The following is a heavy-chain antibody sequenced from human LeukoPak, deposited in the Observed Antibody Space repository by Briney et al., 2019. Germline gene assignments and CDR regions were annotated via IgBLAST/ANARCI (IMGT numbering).Heavy chain of an antibody. CDR1: GYTFTGYY. CDR3: ARTGAYYSGMYYFDC. J-gene: IGHJ4*02. CDR2: INPNSGGT. Sequence: GALVKVSCKASGYTFTGYYMHWVRQAPGQGLEWMGWINPNSGGTNYAQKFQGRVTMTRDTSISTAYMELSRLRSDDTAVYYCARTGAYYSGMYYFDCWGQGTLVTVSS. V-gene: IGHV1-2*02. D-gene: IGHD3-22*01.